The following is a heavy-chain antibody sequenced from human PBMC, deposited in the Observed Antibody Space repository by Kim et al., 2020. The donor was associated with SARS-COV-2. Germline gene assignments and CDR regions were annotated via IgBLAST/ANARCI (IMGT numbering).Heavy chain of an antibody. CDR2: TYYRSKWFN. D-gene: IGHD2-2*01. V-gene: IGHV6-1*01. CDR1: GDSVSSNSAA. Sequence: SQTLSLTCGISGDSVSSNSAAWNWIRQSPSRGLEWLGRTYYRSKWFNDYAVSVKSRISINPDTSKNQFSLHLNSVTPEDTAVYYCAREPSSSSNSAGLLWDYWGQGTLVTVSS. J-gene: IGHJ4*02. CDR3: AREPSSSSNSAGLLWDY.